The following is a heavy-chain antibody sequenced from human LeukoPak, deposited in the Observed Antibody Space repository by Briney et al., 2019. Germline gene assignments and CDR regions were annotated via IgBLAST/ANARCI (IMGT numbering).Heavy chain of an antibody. CDR3: ARHPLIGIAVAPYYFDY. D-gene: IGHD6-19*01. CDR2: IYYSGST. V-gene: IGHV4-39*01. CDR1: GGSISSYY. J-gene: IGHJ4*02. Sequence: SSETLSLTCTVSGGSISSYYWGWIRQPPGKGLEWIGSIYYSGSTYYNPSLKSRVTISVDTSKNQFSLKLSSVTAADTAVYYCARHPLIGIAVAPYYFDYWGQGTLVTVSS.